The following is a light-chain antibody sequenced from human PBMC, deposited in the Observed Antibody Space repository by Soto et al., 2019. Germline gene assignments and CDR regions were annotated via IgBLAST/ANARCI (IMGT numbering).Light chain of an antibody. Sequence: QSALTQPRSVSGSPGQSVTISCTGTSSDVGGYNYVSWYQQHPGKAPKLIIYDVSKRPSGVPDRVSGSKSGNTASLTISGLQPEDEADYYCSSYAGTLTWVFGGGTKVTVL. CDR3: SSYAGTLTWV. CDR1: SSDVGGYNY. J-gene: IGLJ3*02. CDR2: DVS. V-gene: IGLV2-11*01.